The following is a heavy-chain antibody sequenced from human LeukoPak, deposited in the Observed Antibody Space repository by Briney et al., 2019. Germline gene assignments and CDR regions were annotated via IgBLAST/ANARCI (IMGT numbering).Heavy chain of an antibody. V-gene: IGHV3-23*01. Sequence: GGSLRLSCAVSGFTFSNYGMSWVRQPPGKGLEWVSAISGSGGNTYYADSVRGRFTISRDNSKNTLYLQMNSLRAEDTAVYYCAKDGTGCGGDCFSDYWGQGTLLTVSS. CDR2: ISGSGGNT. D-gene: IGHD2-21*02. J-gene: IGHJ4*02. CDR1: GFTFSNYG. CDR3: AKDGTGCGGDCFSDY.